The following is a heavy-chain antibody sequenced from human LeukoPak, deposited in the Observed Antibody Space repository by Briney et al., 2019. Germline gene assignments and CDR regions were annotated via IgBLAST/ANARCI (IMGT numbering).Heavy chain of an antibody. CDR3: ARDWVDITTYYGMDV. CDR2: ISSSSSYI. D-gene: IGHD3-3*01. Sequence: GGSLRLSCAASGFTFSSYSMNWVRQAPGKGLEWVSFISSSSSYIYYADSVKGRFTISRDNAKNSLYLQMNSLRAEDTAVYYCARDWVDITTYYGMDVWGQGTTVTVSS. J-gene: IGHJ6*02. V-gene: IGHV3-21*01. CDR1: GFTFSSYS.